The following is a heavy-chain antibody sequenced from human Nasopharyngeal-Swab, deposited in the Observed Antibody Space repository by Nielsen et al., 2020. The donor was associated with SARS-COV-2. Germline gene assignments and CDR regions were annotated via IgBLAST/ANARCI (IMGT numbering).Heavy chain of an antibody. CDR2: IKQDGSEK. Sequence: GESLKISCAASGFTFSSYWMSWVRQAPGKGLEWVANIKQDGSEKYYVDSVKGRFTISRDNAKNSLYLQMNSLRAEGTAVYYCARDGCSSTSCRAYYYGMDVWGQGTTVTVSS. D-gene: IGHD2-2*01. J-gene: IGHJ6*02. CDR1: GFTFSSYW. CDR3: ARDGCSSTSCRAYYYGMDV. V-gene: IGHV3-7*01.